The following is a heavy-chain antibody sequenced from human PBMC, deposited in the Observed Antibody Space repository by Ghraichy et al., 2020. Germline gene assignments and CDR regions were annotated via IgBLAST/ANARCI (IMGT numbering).Heavy chain of an antibody. CDR1: GFTFSSYS. D-gene: IGHD3-10*01. Sequence: GESLNISCAASGFTFSSYSMNWVRQAPGKGLEWVSYISSSSSTIYYADSVKGRFTISRDNAKNSLYLQMNSLRAEDTAVYYCARASAGYFDYWGQGTLVTVSS. CDR2: ISSSSSTI. CDR3: ARASAGYFDY. J-gene: IGHJ4*02. V-gene: IGHV3-48*01.